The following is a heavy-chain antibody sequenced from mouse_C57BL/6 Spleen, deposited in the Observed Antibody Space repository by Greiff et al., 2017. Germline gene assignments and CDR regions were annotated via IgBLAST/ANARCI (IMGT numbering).Heavy chain of an antibody. V-gene: IGHV1-15*01. CDR3: TRYDYDLAWFAY. CDR1: GYTFTDYE. J-gene: IGHJ3*01. D-gene: IGHD2-4*01. Sequence: VQLQQSGAELVRPGASVTLSCKASGYTFTDYEMHWVKQTPVHGLEWIGAIDPETGGTAYNQKFKGKAILTADTSASTAYMELRSLTSEDSAVYYCTRYDYDLAWFAYWGQGTLVTVSA. CDR2: IDPETGGT.